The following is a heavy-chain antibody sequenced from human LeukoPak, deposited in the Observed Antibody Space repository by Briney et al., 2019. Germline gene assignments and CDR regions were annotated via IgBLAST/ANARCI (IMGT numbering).Heavy chain of an antibody. J-gene: IGHJ4*02. D-gene: IGHD2-21*01. Sequence: GGSLRLSCAASGFTFSSYGMHWVRQAPGKGLEWVAFIRYGGSNKYYADSVKGRFTISRDNSKNTLYLQMNSLRAEDTAVYYCAKDGRPIPLCYFDYWGQGTLVTVSS. CDR1: GFTFSSYG. V-gene: IGHV3-30*02. CDR2: IRYGGSNK. CDR3: AKDGRPIPLCYFDY.